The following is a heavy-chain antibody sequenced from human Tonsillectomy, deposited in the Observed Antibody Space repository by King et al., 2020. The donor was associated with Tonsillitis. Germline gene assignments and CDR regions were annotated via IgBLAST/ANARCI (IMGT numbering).Heavy chain of an antibody. V-gene: IGHV3-21*01. CDR1: GFTFSSYS. CDR2: ISSSSSYI. Sequence: VQLVESGGGLVKPGGSLRLSCAASGFTFSSYSMNWVRQAPGKGLEWVSSISSSSSYIYYADSVKGRFTISRDNAKNSLYLQMNSLRAEDTAVYYCARGLSTYYYGMVVWGQGTTVTVSS. D-gene: IGHD2-2*01. J-gene: IGHJ6*02. CDR3: ARGLSTYYYGMVV.